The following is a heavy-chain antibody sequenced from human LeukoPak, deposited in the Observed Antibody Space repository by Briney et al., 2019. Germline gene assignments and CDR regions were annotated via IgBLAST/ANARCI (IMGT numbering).Heavy chain of an antibody. D-gene: IGHD2-2*01. CDR2: INPNSGGT. V-gene: IGHV1-2*02. Sequence: ASVKVSCKASGYTFTGYYMHWVRPAPGQGLEWMGWINPNSGGTNYAQKFQGRVTMTRDTSISTAYMELSRLRSDDTAVYYCAREGQDIVVVPAAIGWFDPWGQGTLVTVSS. CDR1: GYTFTGYY. J-gene: IGHJ5*02. CDR3: AREGQDIVVVPAAIGWFDP.